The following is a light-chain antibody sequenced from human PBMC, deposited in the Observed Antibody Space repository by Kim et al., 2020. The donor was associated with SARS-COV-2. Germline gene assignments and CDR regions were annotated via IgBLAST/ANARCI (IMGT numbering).Light chain of an antibody. CDR3: QQYHHWPPLT. CDR1: QSISSD. CDR2: VAA. Sequence: SPGERATLSCRASQSISSDLAWYQQKPGQSPRPLISVAAGRASGIPPRFSATGSGTEFSLTISSLQPEDVAVYYCQQYHHWPPLTFGGGTKVDIK. V-gene: IGKV3-15*01. J-gene: IGKJ4*01.